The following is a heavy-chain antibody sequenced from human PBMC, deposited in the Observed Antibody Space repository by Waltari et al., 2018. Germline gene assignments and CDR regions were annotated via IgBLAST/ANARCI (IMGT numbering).Heavy chain of an antibody. J-gene: IGHJ4*02. CDR2: IRYDGSNK. Sequence: QVQLVESGGGVVQPGGSLRRSCAAAGFPVRSYGMHWVRQAPGKGLEWVAFIRYDGSNKYYADSVKGRFTISRDNSKNTLYLQMNSLRAEDTAVYYCAKGDGLPDGYWGQGTLVTVSS. CDR3: AKGDGLPDGY. CDR1: GFPVRSYG. V-gene: IGHV3-30*02.